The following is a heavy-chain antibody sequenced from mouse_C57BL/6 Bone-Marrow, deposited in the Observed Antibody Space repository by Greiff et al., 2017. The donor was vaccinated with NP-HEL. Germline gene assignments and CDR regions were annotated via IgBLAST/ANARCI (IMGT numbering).Heavy chain of an antibody. D-gene: IGHD2-4*01. V-gene: IGHV1-63*01. J-gene: IGHJ2*01. CDR3: ARLFGDYDEYYFDY. CDR1: GYTFTNYW. CDR2: IYPGGGYT. Sequence: QVQLKESGAELVRPGTSVKMSCKASGYTFTNYWIGWAKQRPGHGLEWIGDIYPGGGYTNYNEKFKGKATLTADKSSSTAYMQLSSLTSEDSAVYYCARLFGDYDEYYFDYWGQGTTLTVSS.